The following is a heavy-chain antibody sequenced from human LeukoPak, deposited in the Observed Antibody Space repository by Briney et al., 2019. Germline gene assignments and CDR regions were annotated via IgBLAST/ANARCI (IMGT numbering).Heavy chain of an antibody. Sequence: GGSLRLSCAASGFTFRSYWMHWVRQTPGKGLEWVSHVNNDGSDTSYADSVKGRFTITRDNAKNTLFLQMNSLRAEDTAVYYCARDGILGSHDCWGQGTLVTVSS. CDR3: ARDGILGSHDC. J-gene: IGHJ4*02. V-gene: IGHV3-74*01. CDR1: GFTFRSYW. D-gene: IGHD3-3*02. CDR2: VNNDGSDT.